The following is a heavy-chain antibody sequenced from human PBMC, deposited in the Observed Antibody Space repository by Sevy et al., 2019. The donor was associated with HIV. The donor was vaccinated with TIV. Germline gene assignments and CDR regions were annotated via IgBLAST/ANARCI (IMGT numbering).Heavy chain of an antibody. CDR1: GFTFSDYY. J-gene: IGHJ4*02. CDR3: ARARIAASATYYFDY. Sequence: GGSLRLSCAASGFTFSDYYMSWIRQAPGKGLEWISYISSRNTYTNYADSVKGRFTISRDNAKNSLYLHMDSLRAEDTAVYYCARARIAASATYYFDYWGQGTLVTVSS. D-gene: IGHD6-13*01. V-gene: IGHV3-11*06. CDR2: ISSRNTYT.